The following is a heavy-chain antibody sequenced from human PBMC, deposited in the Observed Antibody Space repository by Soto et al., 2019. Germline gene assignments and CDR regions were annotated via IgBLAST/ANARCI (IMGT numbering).Heavy chain of an antibody. V-gene: IGHV3-30*18. Sequence: GGSLRLSCAASGFTFSSYGMHWVRQAPGKGLEWVAGISYDGSNKYYADSVKGRFTISRDNSKNTLYLQMNSLRAEDTAVYYCAKETVSANNWNPHTLQYYYYGMDVWGQGTTVTVSS. J-gene: IGHJ6*02. D-gene: IGHD1-1*01. CDR3: AKETVSANNWNPHTLQYYYYGMDV. CDR1: GFTFSSYG. CDR2: ISYDGSNK.